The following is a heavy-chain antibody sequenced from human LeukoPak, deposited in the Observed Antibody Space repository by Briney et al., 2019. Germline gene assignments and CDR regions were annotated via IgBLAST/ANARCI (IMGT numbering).Heavy chain of an antibody. V-gene: IGHV3-21*01. CDR3: ARDRRGPIQLWLSGAFDI. J-gene: IGHJ3*02. CDR1: GFTFSSYS. Sequence: PGGSLRLSCAASGFTFSSYSMNWVRQAPGKGLEWVSSISSSSSYIYYADSVKGRFTISRDNAKNSLYLQMNSLRAEDTAVYYCARDRRGPIQLWLSGAFDIWGQGTMVTVSS. D-gene: IGHD5-18*01. CDR2: ISSSSSYI.